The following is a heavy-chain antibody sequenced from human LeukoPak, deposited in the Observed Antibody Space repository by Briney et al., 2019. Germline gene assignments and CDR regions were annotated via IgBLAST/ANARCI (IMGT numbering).Heavy chain of an antibody. D-gene: IGHD6-19*01. Sequence: GGSLRLSCAASGFTFSSYAMSWVRQAPGKGLEWVSAISGSGGSTYYADSVEGRFTISRDNSKNTLYLQMNSLRAEDTAVYYCASLGPSIAVAGTGYWGQGTLVTVSS. CDR2: ISGSGGST. CDR1: GFTFSSYA. J-gene: IGHJ4*02. V-gene: IGHV3-23*01. CDR3: ASLGPSIAVAGTGY.